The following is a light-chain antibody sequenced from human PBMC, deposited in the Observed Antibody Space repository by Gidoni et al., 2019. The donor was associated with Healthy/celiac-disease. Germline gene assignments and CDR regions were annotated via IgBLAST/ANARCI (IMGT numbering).Light chain of an antibody. CDR2: STN. Sequence: QTVGKQEQSISGSPGGTVTLTCGLSSGSVSTSNYPSWYQQTPGQAPRTLIYSTNTRSSVVPSRFSGSILGNKAALTITWAQADDESDYFCVLYMGSGIWVFGGGTNLTVL. V-gene: IGLV8-61*01. J-gene: IGLJ3*02. CDR1: SGSVSTSNY. CDR3: VLYMGSGIWV.